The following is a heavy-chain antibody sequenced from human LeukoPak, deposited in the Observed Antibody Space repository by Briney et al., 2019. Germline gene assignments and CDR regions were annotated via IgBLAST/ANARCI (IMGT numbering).Heavy chain of an antibody. CDR3: ARVKRAVAGPFDY. V-gene: IGHV3-30-3*01. CDR2: ISYDGSNK. CDR1: GFTFSSYA. D-gene: IGHD6-19*01. J-gene: IGHJ4*02. Sequence: GGSLRLSCAASGFTFSSYAMHWVRQAPGKGLEWVAVISYDGSNKYYADSVKGRFTISRDNSKNTLYLQMNSLRAEDTAVYYCARVKRAVAGPFDYWGQGTLVTVSS.